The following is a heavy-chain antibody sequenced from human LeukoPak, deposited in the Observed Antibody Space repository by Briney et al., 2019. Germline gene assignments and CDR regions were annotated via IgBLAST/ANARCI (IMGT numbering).Heavy chain of an antibody. Sequence: SETLSLTCAVYGGSFSGNYWTLIRQTPGRGLEWIGESSPTGDIAGYNPSLRGRATISVDSSKKQFSLKLTSVTAADTGVYYCARVPDFIARPCDSWGPGTLVTVSS. CDR2: SSPTGDIA. J-gene: IGHJ4*02. D-gene: IGHD2-21*01. CDR1: GGSFSGNY. CDR3: ARVPDFIARPCDS. V-gene: IGHV4-34*01.